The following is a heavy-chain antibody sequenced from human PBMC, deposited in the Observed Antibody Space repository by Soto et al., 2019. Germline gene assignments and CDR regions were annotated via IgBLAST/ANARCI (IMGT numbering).Heavy chain of an antibody. CDR1: GGSISSSSYY. Sequence: QLQLQESGPGLVQPSETLSLTCTVSGGSISSSSYYWGWIRQPPGKGLEWIGSIYYSGSTYYNPSLKSRLTISVDTSKNQFSLKLSSVTAADTAVYYCARLDFVVVPARFDPWGQGTLVTVSS. CDR2: IYYSGST. J-gene: IGHJ5*02. CDR3: ARLDFVVVPARFDP. D-gene: IGHD2-2*01. V-gene: IGHV4-39*01.